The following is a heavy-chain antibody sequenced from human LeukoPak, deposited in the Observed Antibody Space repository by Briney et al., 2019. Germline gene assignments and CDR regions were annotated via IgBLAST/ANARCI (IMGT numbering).Heavy chain of an antibody. CDR2: IYTSGST. CDR1: GGSISSGSYY. Sequence: SQTLSLTCSVSGGSISSGSYYWSWIRQPAGKGLEWIGRIYTSGSTNYNPSLKSRVTISVDTSKNQFSLKLSSVTAADTAVYYCARAEVLEWLLSDAFDIWGQGTMVTVSS. CDR3: ARAEVLEWLLSDAFDI. J-gene: IGHJ3*02. D-gene: IGHD3-3*01. V-gene: IGHV4-61*02.